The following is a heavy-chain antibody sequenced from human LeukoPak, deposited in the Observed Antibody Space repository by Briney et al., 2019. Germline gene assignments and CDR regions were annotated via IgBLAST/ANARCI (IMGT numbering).Heavy chain of an antibody. Sequence: WIGRIYTSGSTNYNPSLKIRVTMSVDTSKNQFSLKLSSVTAADTAVYYCAREVAMAPGIEYWGQGTLVTVSS. CDR3: AREVAMAPGIEY. CDR2: IYTSGST. V-gene: IGHV4-4*07. J-gene: IGHJ4*02. D-gene: IGHD2-2*01.